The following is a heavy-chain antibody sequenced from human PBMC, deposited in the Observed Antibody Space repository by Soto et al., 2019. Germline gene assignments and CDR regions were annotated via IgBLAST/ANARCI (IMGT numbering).Heavy chain of an antibody. CDR2: IYWDDDK. D-gene: IGHD2-15*01. Sequence: QITLKESGPTLVKPTQTLTLTCTFSGFSLSTSGVGVGWIRQPPGKALEWLALIYWDDDKRYSPSLTSRLTTXKXTXXHQAVLTMTNMDPVDTATYYCAHVLVVVANYGMDVWGQGTTVTVSS. J-gene: IGHJ6*02. CDR1: GFSLSTSGVG. V-gene: IGHV2-5*02. CDR3: AHVLVVVANYGMDV.